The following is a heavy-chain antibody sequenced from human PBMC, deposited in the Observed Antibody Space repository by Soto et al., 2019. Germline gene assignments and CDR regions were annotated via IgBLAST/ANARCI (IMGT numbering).Heavy chain of an antibody. D-gene: IGHD3-16*01. J-gene: IGHJ4*02. Sequence: GGSLRLSCAASGFTVSSNYMMWVRQAPGKGLEWVSLISTSGVIHYADSLRGRFTISRDSSKNTLFLQMRNLRAEDTAVYYCAGGAAFLIDYWGPGLLVTVSS. CDR2: ISTSGVI. V-gene: IGHV3-53*01. CDR1: GFTVSSNY. CDR3: AGGAAFLIDY.